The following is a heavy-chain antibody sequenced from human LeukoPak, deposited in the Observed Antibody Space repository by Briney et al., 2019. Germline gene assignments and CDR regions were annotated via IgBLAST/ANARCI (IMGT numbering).Heavy chain of an antibody. J-gene: IGHJ4*02. CDR3: ATSKSSSGWYWDY. CDR1: GYSISSGYY. D-gene: IGHD6-19*01. Sequence: SETLSLTCTVSGYSISSGYYWGWIRQPPGKGLEWIGSIYHSGSTFQNPSLKSRVTMSVDTSKNQFSLKLSSVTAADTAVYYCATSKSSSGWYWDYWGQGTLVTVSS. V-gene: IGHV4-38-2*02. CDR2: IYHSGST.